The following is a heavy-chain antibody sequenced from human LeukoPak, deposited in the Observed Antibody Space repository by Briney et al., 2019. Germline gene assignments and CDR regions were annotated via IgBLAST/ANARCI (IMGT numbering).Heavy chain of an antibody. V-gene: IGHV4-61*02. D-gene: IGHD5-12*01. J-gene: IGHJ6*03. Sequence: SETLSLTCTVSGGSISSGLYYWSWIRQPAGKGLEWIGRIYDSGSPKYNPSLKSRVTISVVTSKNQFSLKLTSVTAADTAVYYCARQGGSGYGYYYYYYYMDVWGKGTTVTISS. CDR3: ARQGGSGYGYYYYYYYMDV. CDR2: IYDSGSP. CDR1: GGSISSGLYY.